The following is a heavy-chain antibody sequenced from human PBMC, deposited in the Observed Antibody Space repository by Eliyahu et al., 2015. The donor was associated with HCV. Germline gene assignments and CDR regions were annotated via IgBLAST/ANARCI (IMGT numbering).Heavy chain of an antibody. V-gene: IGHV3-64D*08. J-gene: IGHJ4*02. CDR3: VKANYYDSSGYWGFDY. CDR1: GFTFRSYA. CDR2: ISSNGGST. D-gene: IGHD3-22*01. Sequence: EVQLVESGGGLVQPGGSXRLSCSASGFTFRSYAMHXVRQAPGKGLEYVSAISSNGGSTYYADSVKGRFTISRDNSKNTLYLQMSSLRAEDTAVYYCVKANYYDSSGYWGFDYWGQGTLVTVSS.